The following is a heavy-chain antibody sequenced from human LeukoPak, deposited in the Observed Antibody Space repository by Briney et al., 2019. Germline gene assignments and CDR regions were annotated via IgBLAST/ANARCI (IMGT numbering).Heavy chain of an antibody. J-gene: IGHJ3*02. CDR2: ISISGSVK. V-gene: IGHV3-11*01. Sequence: GGSLRLSCAASGFIVSNNYMNWVRQAPGKGLEWVSYISISGSVKFYADSVKGRFTISRDNAKNSLSLQMNSLRAEDTAVYYCARGLGGNSAAFDIWGQGTMVTVSS. D-gene: IGHD4-23*01. CDR1: GFIVSNNY. CDR3: ARGLGGNSAAFDI.